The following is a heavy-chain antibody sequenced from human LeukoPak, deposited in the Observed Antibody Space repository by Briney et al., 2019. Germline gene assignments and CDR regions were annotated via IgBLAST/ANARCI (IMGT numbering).Heavy chain of an antibody. CDR3: ARLFGNNFVYS. Sequence: GGSLRLSCTASGFTFSSYWMSWVRQAPGKGLEWVTNIKQDGSEKYYVDSVKGRFTVSRDNAKNSLYLQMNSLRAEDTAVYYCARLFGNNFVYSWGQGTLVTVSS. CDR2: IKQDGSEK. V-gene: IGHV3-7*01. CDR1: GFTFSSYW. D-gene: IGHD1-1*01. J-gene: IGHJ4*02.